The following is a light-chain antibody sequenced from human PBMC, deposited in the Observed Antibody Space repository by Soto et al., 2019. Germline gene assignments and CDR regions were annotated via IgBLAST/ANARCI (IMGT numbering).Light chain of an antibody. J-gene: IGKJ1*01. CDR2: AAS. CDR3: QQSYSSPPT. Sequence: DIHITHSPSSLSSSLEDGVIITCRASQSISNHLNWYQQKPGKAPKLLIFAASSLQSGVPSRFSGSRSGPDFTLTISSLQPEDFATYYCQQSYSSPPTFGQGTKVDIK. V-gene: IGKV1-39*01. CDR1: QSISNH.